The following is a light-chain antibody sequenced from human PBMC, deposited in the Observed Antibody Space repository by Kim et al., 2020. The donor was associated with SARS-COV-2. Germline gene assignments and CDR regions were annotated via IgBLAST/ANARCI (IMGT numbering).Light chain of an antibody. CDR2: RDS. V-gene: IGLV3-9*01. J-gene: IGLJ3*02. CDR3: QVWDSSTWV. Sequence: SYELTQPLSVSVARGQTARITCGGNNIGSKNVHWYQQKPGQAPVLVIYRDSNRPSGIPERFSGSNSGNTATLTISRAQAGDEADYYCQVWDSSTWVFGGGTQLTVL. CDR1: NIGSKN.